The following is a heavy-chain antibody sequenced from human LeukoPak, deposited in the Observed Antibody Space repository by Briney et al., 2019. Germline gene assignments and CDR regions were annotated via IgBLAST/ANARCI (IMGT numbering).Heavy chain of an antibody. Sequence: SETLSLTCTVSGGSISSYYWSWIRQPAGKGLEWIGRIYTSGSTNYNPSLKSRVTMSVDASKNQFSLKLSSVTAADTAVYYCARDQYYYDSSGKYYMDVWGKGTTVTISS. CDR2: IYTSGST. CDR1: GGSISSYY. V-gene: IGHV4-4*07. D-gene: IGHD3-22*01. J-gene: IGHJ6*03. CDR3: ARDQYYYDSSGKYYMDV.